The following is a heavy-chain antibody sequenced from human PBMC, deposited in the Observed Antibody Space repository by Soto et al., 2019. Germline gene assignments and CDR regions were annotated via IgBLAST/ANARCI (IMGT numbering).Heavy chain of an antibody. V-gene: IGHV4-31*03. D-gene: IGHD5-18*01. Sequence: QVQLQESGPGLVKPSQTLSLTCTGSGGSINSGGYCWSWIRQHPGKGLDWIGCISYGGCTSFNPSLKSRVTRSVDTSKNQFSLKLTSVTAADTAVYYCSRGILVWGQGARITVSS. CDR3: SRGILV. J-gene: IGHJ4*02. CDR1: GGSINSGGYC. CDR2: ISYGGCT.